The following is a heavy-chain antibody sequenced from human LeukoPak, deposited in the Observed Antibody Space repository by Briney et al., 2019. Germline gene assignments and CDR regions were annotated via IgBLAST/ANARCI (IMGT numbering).Heavy chain of an antibody. CDR3: ARPPYYDGMDV. CDR2: IYYSGST. J-gene: IGHJ6*02. Sequence: SETLSLTCTVSGGSISSSSYYWGWIRQPPGKGLEWIGSIYYSGSTYYNPSLKSRVTISVDTSKNQFSLKLSSVTAADTAVYYCARPPYYDGMDVGGQGPTVTVSS. CDR1: GGSISSSSYY. V-gene: IGHV4-39*01.